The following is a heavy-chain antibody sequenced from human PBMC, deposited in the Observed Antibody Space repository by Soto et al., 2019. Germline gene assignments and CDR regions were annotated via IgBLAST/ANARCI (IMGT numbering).Heavy chain of an antibody. CDR3: AKGVDFGVTFDY. CDR2: IIPSSGGT. J-gene: IGHJ4*02. V-gene: IGHV1-2*02. Sequence: GASVKVSCKASGYSFTGYYIHWVRQAPGQGLEWMGWIIPSSGGTNYAQKFQGRVTMTRDTSISTAYMELSRLRSDDTAMYYCAKGVDFGVTFDYWGQGTLVTVYS. CDR1: GYSFTGYY. D-gene: IGHD4-17*01.